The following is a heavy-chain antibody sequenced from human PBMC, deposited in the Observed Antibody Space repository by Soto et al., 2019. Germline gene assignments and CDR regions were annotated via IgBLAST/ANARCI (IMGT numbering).Heavy chain of an antibody. CDR1: GGTFSSYA. Sequence: ASVKVSCKASGGTFSSYAISWVRQAPGQGLEWMGGIIPIFGTADYAQKFQGRVTITANESTSTAYMELSSLRSEDTAVYYCARAPYSSSWSPTNWGQGTLVTVSS. D-gene: IGHD6-13*01. CDR2: IIPIFGTA. CDR3: ARAPYSSSWSPTN. J-gene: IGHJ4*02. V-gene: IGHV1-69*13.